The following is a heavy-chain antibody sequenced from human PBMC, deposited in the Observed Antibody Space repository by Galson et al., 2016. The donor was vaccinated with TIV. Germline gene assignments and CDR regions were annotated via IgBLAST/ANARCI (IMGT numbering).Heavy chain of an antibody. CDR1: GGSIITKSYY. V-gene: IGHV4-31*03. D-gene: IGHD4-17*01. Sequence: TLSLTCIVSGGSIITKSYYWGWIRQPPGKGLEWIGYIYYSGTTQYNPSLKSRVTISVDTSKTQFSLNLSSVTAADTAVYYCARDRNDYGVDAFDIWGQGTMVIVSS. J-gene: IGHJ3*02. CDR3: ARDRNDYGVDAFDI. CDR2: IYYSGTT.